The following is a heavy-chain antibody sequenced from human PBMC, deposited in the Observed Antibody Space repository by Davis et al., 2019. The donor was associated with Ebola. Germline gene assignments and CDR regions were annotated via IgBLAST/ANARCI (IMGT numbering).Heavy chain of an antibody. Sequence: GGSLRLSCAASGFTFSSYWMSWVRQAPGKGLEWVANIKQDGSEKYYVDSVKGRFTISRDNAKNSPYLQMNSLRAEDTAVYYCAREGPSYYDFWSGYYRILDYWGQGTLVTVSS. V-gene: IGHV3-7*03. D-gene: IGHD3-3*01. CDR2: IKQDGSEK. CDR3: AREGPSYYDFWSGYYRILDY. CDR1: GFTFSSYW. J-gene: IGHJ4*02.